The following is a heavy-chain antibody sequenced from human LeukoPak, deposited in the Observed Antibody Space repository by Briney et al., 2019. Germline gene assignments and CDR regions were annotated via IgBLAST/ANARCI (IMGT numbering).Heavy chain of an antibody. J-gene: IGHJ4*02. CDR3: ARRLGGNGGLDY. CDR1: GDSINSGDYY. D-gene: IGHD4-23*01. CDR2: ISYSGRT. Sequence: SQTLSLTCTVSGDSINSGDYYWSWIRQPPGKGLEWIGYISYSGRTSYNPSLNSRLTISMDTSKNQFSLRLTSVTAADTAVYYCARRLGGNGGLDYWGQGTLVTVSS. V-gene: IGHV4-30-4*08.